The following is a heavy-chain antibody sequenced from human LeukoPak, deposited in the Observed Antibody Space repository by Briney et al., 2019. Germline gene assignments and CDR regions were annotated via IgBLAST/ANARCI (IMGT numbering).Heavy chain of an antibody. V-gene: IGHV3-20*04. Sequence: PGGSLRLSCAASGVDFDDHGMSWVRHAPGKGLEWLSGINWNGGTTDYADSVKGRFTISRDNAKNSLYLQMNSLRVEDTAFYYCVRDSGDYVGISYFDYWGQGTLVTVSS. CDR1: GVDFDDHG. J-gene: IGHJ4*02. CDR3: VRDSGDYVGISYFDY. CDR2: INWNGGTT. D-gene: IGHD4-23*01.